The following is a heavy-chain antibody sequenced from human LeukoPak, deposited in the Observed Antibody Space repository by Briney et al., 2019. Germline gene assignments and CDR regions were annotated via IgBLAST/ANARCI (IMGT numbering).Heavy chain of an antibody. CDR3: ARGNDYGDYWVSDNWFDP. CDR1: GGSISSGSYY. V-gene: IGHV4-61*02. CDR2: IYTSGST. J-gene: IGHJ5*02. D-gene: IGHD4-17*01. Sequence: PPETLSLTCTVSGGSISSGSYYWSWIRQPAGKGLEWIGRIYTSGSTNYNPSLKSRVTISVDTSKNQFSLKLSSVTAADTAVYYCARGNDYGDYWVSDNWFDPWGQGTLVTVSS.